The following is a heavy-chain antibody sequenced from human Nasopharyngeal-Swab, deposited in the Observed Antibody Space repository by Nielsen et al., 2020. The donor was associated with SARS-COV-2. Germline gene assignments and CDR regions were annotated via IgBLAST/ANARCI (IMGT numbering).Heavy chain of an antibody. J-gene: IGHJ6*02. CDR1: GGTFSSYA. CDR2: IIPIFGTA. Sequence: SVKVSCKASGGTFSSYAISWVRQAPGQGLEWMGGIIPIFGTANYAQKFQGRVTITADKSTSTAYMELSSLRSEDTAVYYCARDQRTAGVLRYFDWSQGDYYYGMDVWGQGTTVTVSS. V-gene: IGHV1-69*06. D-gene: IGHD3-9*01. CDR3: ARDQRTAGVLRYFDWSQGDYYYGMDV.